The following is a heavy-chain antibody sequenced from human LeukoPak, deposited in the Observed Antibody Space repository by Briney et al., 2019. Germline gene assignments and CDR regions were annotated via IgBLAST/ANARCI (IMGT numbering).Heavy chain of an antibody. CDR1: GGSFSGYY. V-gene: IGHV4-34*09. Sequence: PSETLSLTCGVVGGSFSGYYWGWIRQSPGKGLEWIAEINHSGSTNYNLSLKSRVTISVDTSKNQFSLKLSSVTAADTAVYYCARESYGDYGTDAFDIWGQGTMVTVSS. J-gene: IGHJ3*02. CDR2: INHSGST. D-gene: IGHD4-17*01. CDR3: ARESYGDYGTDAFDI.